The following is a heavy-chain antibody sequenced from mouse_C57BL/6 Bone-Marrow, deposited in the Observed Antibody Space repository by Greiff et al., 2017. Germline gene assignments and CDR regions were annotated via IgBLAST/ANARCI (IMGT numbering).Heavy chain of an antibody. V-gene: IGHV1-50*01. Sequence: VQLQQPGAELVKPGASVKLSCKASGYTFTSYWMQWVKQRPGQGLEWIGEIDPSDSYTNYNQKFKGKATLTVDTSSSTAYMQLSSLTSEDSAVYYCAREASYYYGGGYWGQGTTLTVSS. CDR1: GYTFTSYW. D-gene: IGHD1-1*01. J-gene: IGHJ2*01. CDR2: IDPSDSYT. CDR3: AREASYYYGGGY.